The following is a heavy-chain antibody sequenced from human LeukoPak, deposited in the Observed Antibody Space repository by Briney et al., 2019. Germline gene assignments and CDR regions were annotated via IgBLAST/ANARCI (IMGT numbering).Heavy chain of an antibody. CDR1: GYTFTSYD. CDR2: MNPNSGNT. V-gene: IGHV1-8*03. CDR3: ARAGAGTTGVYYYYYYMDV. D-gene: IGHD1-1*01. J-gene: IGHJ6*03. Sequence: ASVKVSCKASGYTFTSYDINWVRQATGQGLEWMGWMNPNSGNTGYAQKFQGRVTITRNTSISTAYMELSSLRSEDTAVYYCARAGAGTTGVYYYYYYMDVWGKGTTVTISS.